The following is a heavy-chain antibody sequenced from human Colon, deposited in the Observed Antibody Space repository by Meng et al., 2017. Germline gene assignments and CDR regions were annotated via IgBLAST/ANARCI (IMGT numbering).Heavy chain of an antibody. J-gene: IGHJ3*01. CDR2: IYYSANT. Sequence: QLQLQESGPGLVKPSETLSLTCTVSGGSIYSGSHGLHSWGWIRQSPGKGLEWIGSIYYSANTYYNPSLQSRVTLSVDTSKNQFSLKMTSVTAADTALYYCARRLTYPHYDVFDLWGQGAMVTVSS. V-gene: IGHV4-39*01. CDR1: GGSIYSGSHGLHS. CDR3: ARRLTYPHYDVFDL.